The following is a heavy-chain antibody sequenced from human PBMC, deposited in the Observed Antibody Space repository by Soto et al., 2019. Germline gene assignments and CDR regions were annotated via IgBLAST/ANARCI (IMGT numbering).Heavy chain of an antibody. Sequence: PGGSLRLSCAASGFTFSSYGMHWVRQAPGKGLEWVAVISYDGSNKYYADSVKGRFTISRDNSKNTLYLQMNSLRAEDTAVYYCAKGRPVLFYCSGGSCYIDYWGQGTLVTVSS. J-gene: IGHJ4*02. CDR2: ISYDGSNK. V-gene: IGHV3-30*18. CDR3: AKGRPVLFYCSGGSCYIDY. CDR1: GFTFSSYG. D-gene: IGHD2-15*01.